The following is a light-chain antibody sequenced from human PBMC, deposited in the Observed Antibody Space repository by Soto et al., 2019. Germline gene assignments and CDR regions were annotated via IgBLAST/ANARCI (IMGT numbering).Light chain of an antibody. CDR3: RQYVSYPVT. J-gene: IGKJ4*01. CDR1: QSISNS. V-gene: IGKV1-5*03. CDR2: KAS. Sequence: DIQMTQSPSTLSASVGDRVTITCRASQSISNSLAWYQQKPGKAPKLLIYKASSIESGVPSRFSGSGSGTEFTLTISSLQPDDFAAYYCRQYVSYPVTFGGGTKVEMK.